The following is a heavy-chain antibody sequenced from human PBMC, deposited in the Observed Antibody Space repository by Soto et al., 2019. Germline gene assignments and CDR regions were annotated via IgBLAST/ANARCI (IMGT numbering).Heavy chain of an antibody. CDR2: LYPGPGT. Sequence: EEQLVESGGGLVQPGGSLRLSCAASRFTVKSNFMNWVRQAPGKEPEWVAVLYPGPGTYYADSLKGRLTISRDDSKNTLFLQLSNMRAEDTAVYYCARQCGGDCSNAFHLWGQGTMVTVSS. D-gene: IGHD2-21*01. V-gene: IGHV3-66*04. CDR1: RFTVKSNF. CDR3: ARQCGGDCSNAFHL. J-gene: IGHJ3*01.